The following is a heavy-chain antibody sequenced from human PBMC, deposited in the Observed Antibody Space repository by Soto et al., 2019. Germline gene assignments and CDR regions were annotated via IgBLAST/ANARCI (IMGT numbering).Heavy chain of an antibody. Sequence: SETLSLTCTVSGGSISSYYWSWIRQPPGKGLEWIGYIYYSGSTNYNPSLKSRVTISVDTSKNQFSLKLSSVTAADTAVYYCARGSAYYDFWSGYRGWVDPWGQGTLVTVSS. D-gene: IGHD3-3*01. CDR1: GGSISSYY. V-gene: IGHV4-59*01. CDR3: ARGSAYYDFWSGYRGWVDP. J-gene: IGHJ5*02. CDR2: IYYSGST.